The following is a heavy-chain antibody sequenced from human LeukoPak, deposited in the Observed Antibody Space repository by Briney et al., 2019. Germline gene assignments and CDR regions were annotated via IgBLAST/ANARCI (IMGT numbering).Heavy chain of an antibody. D-gene: IGHD3-22*01. Sequence: GGSLRLSCTASGFIFGDYAMSWVRQAPGKGLEWVGFSRGKTYGGTTDYAASVKGRFTISRDDSKSIAYLQMNSLKTEDTGVYYCTRDYRYYDGSGYYPDYWGQGTLVTVSS. V-gene: IGHV3-49*04. J-gene: IGHJ4*02. CDR1: GFIFGDYA. CDR3: TRDYRYYDGSGYYPDY. CDR2: SRGKTYGGTT.